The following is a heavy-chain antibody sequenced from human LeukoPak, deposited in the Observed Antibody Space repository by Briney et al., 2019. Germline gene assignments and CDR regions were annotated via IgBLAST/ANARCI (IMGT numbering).Heavy chain of an antibody. CDR1: GYTFTSYD. V-gene: IGHV1-8*01. D-gene: IGHD3-10*01. J-gene: IGHJ5*02. Sequence: ASVKVSCKASGYTFTSYDINWVRQATGQGLEWMGWMNPNSGNTGYAQKFQGRVTMTRNTSISTAYMELSSLRSEDTAVYYCTTEPPPIITDYGSGSYYIRWFDPWGQGTLVTVSS. CDR2: MNPNSGNT. CDR3: TTEPPPIITDYGSGSYYIRWFDP.